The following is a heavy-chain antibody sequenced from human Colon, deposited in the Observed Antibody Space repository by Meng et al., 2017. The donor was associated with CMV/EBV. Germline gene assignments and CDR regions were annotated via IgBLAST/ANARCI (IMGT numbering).Heavy chain of an antibody. J-gene: IGHJ4*02. V-gene: IGHV4-39*07. CDR3: ARDLTNKWFYY. CDR1: GDPISSGSHS. D-gene: IGHD1-26*01. Sequence: ESGPGLVKPAQTPSLTCTASGDPISSGSHSWAWFRQPPGKRLEWIGSMYFSGIADYNPSLKSRVTISLHATQKQFSLRLTSVTAADSAVYFCARDLTNKWFYYWGQGTLVTVSS. CDR2: MYFSGIA.